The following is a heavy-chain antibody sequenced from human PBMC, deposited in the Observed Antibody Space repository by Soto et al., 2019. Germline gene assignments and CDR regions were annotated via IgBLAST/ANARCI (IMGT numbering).Heavy chain of an antibody. CDR1: GFNVSSTS. CDR2: IYSGAGT. V-gene: IGHV3-66*01. D-gene: IGHD2-2*01. Sequence: VQLVESGGGLVQPGGSLRLSCAASGFNVSSTSMSWVRQAPGKGLEWVSVIYSGAGTHYAGSVKGRFTISRDTSKNPLYLQMNSLRVEETAVYYCARAGSGSSTSFDYWGQGTLVTVSS. CDR3: ARAGSGSSTSFDY. J-gene: IGHJ4*02.